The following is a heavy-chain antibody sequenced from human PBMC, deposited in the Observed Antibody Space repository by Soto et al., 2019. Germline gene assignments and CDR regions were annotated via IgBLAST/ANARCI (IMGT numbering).Heavy chain of an antibody. J-gene: IGHJ4*02. D-gene: IGHD1-7*01. Sequence: PGGSLRLSCAASGFTFSSYSMNWVRQAPGKGLEWVSSISSSSSYIYYADSVKGRFTISRDNAKNSLYLQMNSLRAEDTAVYYCARDRGSWNYASGYWGQGTLVTVSS. CDR3: ARDRGSWNYASGY. CDR1: GFTFSSYS. V-gene: IGHV3-21*01. CDR2: ISSSSSYI.